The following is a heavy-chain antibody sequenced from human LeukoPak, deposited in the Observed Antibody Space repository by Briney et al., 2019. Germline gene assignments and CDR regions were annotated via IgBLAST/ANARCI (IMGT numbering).Heavy chain of an antibody. CDR2: ISGSGGST. CDR1: GFTFSSYA. V-gene: IGHV3-23*01. CDR3: AKWNYPNLWTYYYYYMDV. J-gene: IGHJ6*03. D-gene: IGHD1-7*01. Sequence: PGGSLRLSCAASGFTFSSYAMSWVRQAPGKGLEWVSAISGSGGSTYYADSVKGRFTISRDNSKNTLYLQMNSLRAEDTAVYYCAKWNYPNLWTYYYYYMDVWGKGTTVTVSS.